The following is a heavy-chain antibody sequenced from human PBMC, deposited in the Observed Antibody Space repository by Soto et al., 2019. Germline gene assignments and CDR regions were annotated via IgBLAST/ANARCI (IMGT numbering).Heavy chain of an antibody. CDR3: ARGTFGVVKD. CDR2: MYYSGST. J-gene: IGHJ4*02. CDR1: GGSISSYY. V-gene: IGHV4-59*01. Sequence: PSETLSLTCTVSGGSISSYYWSWIRQSPGKGLEWIGYMYYSGSTNYNPSLKSRVTISIDTSRNQFSLKLSSVTAADTAVYYCARGTFGVVKDWXQGTLVTVSS. D-gene: IGHD3-3*01.